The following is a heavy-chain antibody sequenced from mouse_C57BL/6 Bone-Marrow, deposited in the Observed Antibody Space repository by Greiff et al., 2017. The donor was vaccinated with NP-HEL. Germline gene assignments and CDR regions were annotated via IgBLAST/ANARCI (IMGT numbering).Heavy chain of an antibody. D-gene: IGHD1-1*01. CDR3: ARGGRSRAMDY. Sequence: EVQLQQSGPELVKPGASVKISCKASGYTFTDYYMNWVKQSHGKSLEWIGDINPNNGGTSYNQKFKGKATLTVDKSSSTAYMELRSLTSEDSAVYYCARGGRSRAMDYWGQGTSVTVSS. V-gene: IGHV1-26*01. CDR2: INPNNGGT. J-gene: IGHJ4*01. CDR1: GYTFTDYY.